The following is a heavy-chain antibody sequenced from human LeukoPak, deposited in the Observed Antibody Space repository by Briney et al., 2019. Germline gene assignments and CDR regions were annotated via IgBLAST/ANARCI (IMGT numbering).Heavy chain of an antibody. D-gene: IGHD3-22*01. J-gene: IGHJ3*02. CDR1: GYTFTGHY. Sequence: ASVKVSCKASGYTFTGHYIHWVRQAPGQGLEWMGWIHPNTGGTKYAQKFQGRVTMTRDTSSSTAYMELSSLRSADTAVYYCASEYKYDSSGANAFDIWGQGTMVTVSP. CDR2: IHPNTGGT. V-gene: IGHV1-2*02. CDR3: ASEYKYDSSGANAFDI.